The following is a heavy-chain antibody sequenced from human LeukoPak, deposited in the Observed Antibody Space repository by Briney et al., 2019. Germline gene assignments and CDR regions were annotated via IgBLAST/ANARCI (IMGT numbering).Heavy chain of an antibody. D-gene: IGHD2-2*01. Sequence: PSETLSLTCTVSGGSSSSSRYYWGWIRQPPGKGLEWIGSIYYSGSTYYNPSLKSRVTISVDTSKNQFSLKLSSVTAADTAMYYCARHPYQLLWLSWFDPWGQGTLVTVSS. CDR3: ARHPYQLLWLSWFDP. V-gene: IGHV4-39*01. CDR1: GGSSSSSRYY. CDR2: IYYSGST. J-gene: IGHJ5*02.